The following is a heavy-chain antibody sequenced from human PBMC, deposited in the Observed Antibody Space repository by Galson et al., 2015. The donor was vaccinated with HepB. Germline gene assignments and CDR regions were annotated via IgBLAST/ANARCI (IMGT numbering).Heavy chain of an antibody. CDR2: IKQDGSEK. CDR1: GFTFSSYW. D-gene: IGHD6-13*01. J-gene: IGHJ6*02. CDR3: ARAQQPYYYYGMDV. V-gene: IGHV3-7*03. Sequence: SLRLSCAASGFTFSSYWMSWVRQAPGKGLEWVANIKQDGSEKYYVDSVKGRFTISRDNAKNSLYLQMNSLRAEDTAVYYCARAQQPYYYYGMDVWGQGTTVTVSS.